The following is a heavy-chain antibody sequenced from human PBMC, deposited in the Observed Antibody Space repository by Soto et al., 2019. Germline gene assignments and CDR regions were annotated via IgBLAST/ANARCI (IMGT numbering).Heavy chain of an antibody. CDR3: ARGPVLLWFGELLGGNWFDP. CDR2: IYYSGST. D-gene: IGHD3-10*01. CDR1: GGSINSSSYF. Sequence: SETLSLTCIVSGGSINSSSYFWGWVRQPPGKGLEWIGSIYYSGSTYYNPSLKSRVTISVDTSKNQFSLKLSSVTAADTAVYYCARGPVLLWFGELLGGNWFDPWGQGTLVTVSS. V-gene: IGHV4-39*07. J-gene: IGHJ5*02.